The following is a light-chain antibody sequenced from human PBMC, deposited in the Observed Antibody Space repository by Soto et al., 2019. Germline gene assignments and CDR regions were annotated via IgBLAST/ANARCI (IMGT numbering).Light chain of an antibody. J-gene: IGLJ3*02. CDR2: EVN. V-gene: IGLV2-8*01. CDR1: SSDVGFYNY. Sequence: QSALTQPPSASGSPGQSVTISCTGTSSDVGFYNYVSWFQQHPGKAPKLIIYEVNKRPSGVPDRFSGSKSGNTASLTVSGLQAEDEADYYCISYTSSSTWVFGGGTKLTVL. CDR3: ISYTSSSTWV.